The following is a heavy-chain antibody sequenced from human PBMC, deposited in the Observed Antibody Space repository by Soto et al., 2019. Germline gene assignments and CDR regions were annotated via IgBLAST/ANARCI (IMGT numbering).Heavy chain of an antibody. CDR2: IKSKTDGGTT. CDR1: GFTFSNAW. CDR3: TTAPPRNYFVY. Sequence: EVQLVESGGGLVKPGGSLRLSCAASGFTFSNAWMSWVRQAPGKGLEWVGRIKSKTDGGTTDYAAPVKGRFTISRDDSKNTLYLQLNSLKTKDTGVYYCTTAPPRNYFVYWGQGTLVNVSS. J-gene: IGHJ4*02. V-gene: IGHV3-15*01.